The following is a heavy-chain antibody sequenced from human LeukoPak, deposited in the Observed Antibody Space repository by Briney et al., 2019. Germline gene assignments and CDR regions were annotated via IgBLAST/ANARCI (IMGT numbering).Heavy chain of an antibody. D-gene: IGHD6-13*01. CDR1: GSPSIDVL. Sequence: GGSVRDSPVEPLGSPSIDVLCCGCPAPGRGVECMGWINPNSGGTNKEQKFQGRVTMTRDTSIRTAYMELGRLRSYDTAVYSCARGGSWSAEYIKHWGQGTLATVP. V-gene: IGHV1-2*02. CDR2: INPNSGGT. J-gene: IGHJ1*01. CDR3: ARGGSWSAEYIKH.